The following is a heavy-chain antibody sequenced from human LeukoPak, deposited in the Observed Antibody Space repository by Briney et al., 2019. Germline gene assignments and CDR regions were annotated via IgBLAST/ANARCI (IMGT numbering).Heavy chain of an antibody. CDR2: INPKNGDR. V-gene: IGHV1-8*03. CDR3: VRVDHQDNSGYFD. J-gene: IGHJ4*02. CDR1: GYTFTSNH. Sequence: ASVKVSCKASGYTFTSNHINWVRQSTGHGLEWMGWINPKNGDRGYAQNFQGRVTITRDTSISTVYMEVSSLRSEDTAVYYCVRVDHQDNSGYFDWRQGTQVTVSS. D-gene: IGHD3-22*01.